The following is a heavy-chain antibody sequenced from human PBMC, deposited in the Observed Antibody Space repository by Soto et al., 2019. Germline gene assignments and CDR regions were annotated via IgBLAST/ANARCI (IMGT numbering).Heavy chain of an antibody. D-gene: IGHD6-25*01. J-gene: IGHJ4*02. CDR2: TSGDGRIM. CDR1: VFTFSSYP. V-gene: IGHV3-64*02. CDR3: ARRRAAYYFDY. Sequence: GGSLRLSCAASVFTFSSYPMQWVRQARGKGLEHVSSTSGDGRIMYYLDSVKGRFTISRDNSNNTLYLQMGSLRTEDMAVYYCARRRAAYYFDYSGQGALVTVSS.